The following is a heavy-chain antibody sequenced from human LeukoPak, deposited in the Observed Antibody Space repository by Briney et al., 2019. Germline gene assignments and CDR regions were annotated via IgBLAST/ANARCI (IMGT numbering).Heavy chain of an antibody. D-gene: IGHD1-14*01. Sequence: SGTLSLTCTVSGGSISGYYWSWIRQPPGKGLEWIGYIYYSGSTNYNPSLKSRVAISVDTSKTQFSLQLTSMTTADTAVYYCAKTERRGYFDLWGRGTLVTVSS. J-gene: IGHJ2*01. CDR2: IYYSGST. CDR1: GGSISGYY. V-gene: IGHV4-59*01. CDR3: AKTERRGYFDL.